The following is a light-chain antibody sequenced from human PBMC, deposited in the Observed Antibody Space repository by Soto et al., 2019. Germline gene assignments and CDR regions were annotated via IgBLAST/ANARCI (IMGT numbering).Light chain of an antibody. CDR1: SSDVGSYNF. J-gene: IGLJ1*01. CDR2: EVS. CDR3: GAVAGRSTFV. V-gene: IGLV2-23*02. Sequence: QSVLTQPASVSGSPGQSITISCTRTSSDVGSYNFVSWYQQHPGKVPKVMIYEVSKRPSGVSDRFSGSKSGNTASLTISGLQVEDKADYFGGAVAGRSTFVFGTGTRVT.